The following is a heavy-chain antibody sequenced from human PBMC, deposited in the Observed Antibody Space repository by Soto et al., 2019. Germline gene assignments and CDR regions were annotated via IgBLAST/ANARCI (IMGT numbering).Heavy chain of an antibody. V-gene: IGHV5-51*01. CDR3: ARLSTGADSRGLDYYYYGMDV. J-gene: IGHJ6*02. D-gene: IGHD1-26*01. CDR2: IYPGDSDT. CDR1: GYSCTTYW. Sequence: DSVRISCTGSGYSCTTYWIGWVRQMPGKGLEWMGIIYPGDSDTGYSPSFQGQVTISADKSISTAYLQWSSLKASDTAMYYCARLSTGADSRGLDYYYYGMDVWGEGTTVT.